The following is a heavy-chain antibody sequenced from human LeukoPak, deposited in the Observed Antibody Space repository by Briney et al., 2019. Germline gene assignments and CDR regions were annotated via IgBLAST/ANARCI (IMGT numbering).Heavy chain of an antibody. V-gene: IGHV3-48*04. CDR2: ISDSGTTI. J-gene: IGHJ4*02. D-gene: IGHD2-15*01. CDR1: GFTLSSYA. Sequence: PGGSLRLSCAASGFTLSSYALSWVRQAPGKGLEWISYISDSGTTIYYADSVKGRFTISRDNAKNSLYLQMNSLRAEDTAVYYCARVYIAEDYWGQGTRVTISS. CDR3: ARVYIAEDY.